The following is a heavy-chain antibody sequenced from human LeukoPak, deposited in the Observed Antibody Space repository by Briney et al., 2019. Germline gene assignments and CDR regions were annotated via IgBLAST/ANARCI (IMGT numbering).Heavy chain of an antibody. J-gene: IGHJ6*02. V-gene: IGHV3-21*01. Sequence: KSGGSLRLSCAASGFTFSSHSMNWVRQAPGKGRECVSSMSSSNSYIYYADSVKGRFTIYRDNAKNSLYLQMNSLRAEDTAVYYCARDRLGYDILTGSVPYYYYGMDVWGQGTTVTVSS. CDR2: MSSSNSYI. CDR3: ARDRLGYDILTGSVPYYYYGMDV. CDR1: GFTFSSHS. D-gene: IGHD3-9*01.